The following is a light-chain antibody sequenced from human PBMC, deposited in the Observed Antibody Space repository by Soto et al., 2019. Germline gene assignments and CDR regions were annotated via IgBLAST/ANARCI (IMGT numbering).Light chain of an antibody. CDR1: QSVSSNS. CDR3: QHYGTSPWT. Sequence: ETVLTQSPGTLSLSPGERATLSCRASQSVSSNSLAWFQQKPGQAPRLLIFGASSRATGIPDRFSGSGSGNDFTLTISRLEPEDFAVYYCQHYGTSPWTFGQGTKVEIK. J-gene: IGKJ1*01. V-gene: IGKV3-20*01. CDR2: GAS.